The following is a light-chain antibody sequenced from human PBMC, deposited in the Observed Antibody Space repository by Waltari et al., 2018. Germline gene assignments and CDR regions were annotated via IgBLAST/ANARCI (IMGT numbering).Light chain of an antibody. CDR2: HAS. CDR3: QHYVSLPVT. CDR1: QSLSIH. Sequence: EIVLTQSPGTLSLSPGERATLSCRASQSLSIHVAWYQQKPGRAPRLLLYHASSRATGVPDRFSGSGSGTDFSLTISRLEPEDFAVYYCQHYVSLPVTFGQGTKVEIK. J-gene: IGKJ1*01. V-gene: IGKV3-20*01.